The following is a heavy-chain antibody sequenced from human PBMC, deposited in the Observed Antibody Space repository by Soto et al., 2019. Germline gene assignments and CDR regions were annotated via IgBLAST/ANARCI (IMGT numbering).Heavy chain of an antibody. CDR2: ISYDGSNK. J-gene: IGHJ6*02. CDR1: GFTFSSYA. V-gene: IGHV3-30-3*01. D-gene: IGHD3-10*01. CDR3: ARSRGSDYYYYYGMDV. Sequence: GGSLRLSCAASGFTFSSYAMHWVRQAPGKGLEWVAVISYDGSNKYYADSVKGRFTISRDNSKNTLYLQMSSLRAEDTAVYYCARSRGSDYYYYYGMDVWGQGTTVTVSS.